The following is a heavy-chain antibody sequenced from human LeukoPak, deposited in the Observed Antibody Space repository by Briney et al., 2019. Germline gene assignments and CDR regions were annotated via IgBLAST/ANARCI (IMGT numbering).Heavy chain of an antibody. V-gene: IGHV3-30*18. Sequence: PGGSLRLSCVASGFTFSRSSMHWVRQAPGKGLEWVAVLSYDGNYINYADSVKGRFTISRDNSENTLYLQMNRLRTEDTAVYYCANLYGDSPHYWGQGTLVTVSS. CDR3: ANLYGDSPHY. D-gene: IGHD4-17*01. CDR2: LSYDGNYI. CDR1: GFTFSRSS. J-gene: IGHJ4*02.